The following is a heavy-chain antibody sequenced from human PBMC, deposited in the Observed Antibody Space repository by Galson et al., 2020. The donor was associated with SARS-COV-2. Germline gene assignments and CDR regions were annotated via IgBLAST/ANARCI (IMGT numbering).Heavy chain of an antibody. Sequence: GEPLKISCAASGFTFADYSMHWVRQAPGKGLEWVSLISWDGGSTYYADSVKGRFTISRDNSKNSLYLQMNSLRTEDTALYYCAKDYIQYTYYYGMDVWGQGTTVTVSS. J-gene: IGHJ6*02. CDR1: GFTFADYS. V-gene: IGHV3-43*01. D-gene: IGHD4-4*01. CDR3: AKDYIQYTYYYGMDV. CDR2: ISWDGGST.